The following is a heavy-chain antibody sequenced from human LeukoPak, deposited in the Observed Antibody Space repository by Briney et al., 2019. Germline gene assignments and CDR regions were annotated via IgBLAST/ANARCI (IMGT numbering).Heavy chain of an antibody. CDR3: ARDTSGSYVFDY. CDR1: GFTFSSYE. D-gene: IGHD1-26*01. Sequence: PGGSLRLSCAASGFTFSSYEMNWVRQAPGKGLEWVSYISSSGSTIYYADSVKGRFTISRDNAKNSLYLQMNSPRAEDTAVYYCARDTSGSYVFDYWGQGTLVTVSS. V-gene: IGHV3-48*03. J-gene: IGHJ4*02. CDR2: ISSSGSTI.